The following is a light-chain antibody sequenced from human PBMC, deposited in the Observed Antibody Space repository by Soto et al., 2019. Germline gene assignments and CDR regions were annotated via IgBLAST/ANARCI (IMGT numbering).Light chain of an antibody. CDR1: SSDIGSYDR. CDR2: DVI. Sequence: HSVLTQPPSVSGSPGQSVAISCIGASSDIGSYDRVSWYQQPPGTSPKLIIYDVINRPSGVPDRFSGAKSGNTASLTISGLQTEDEADYYCSSFTSSSTYVFGTGTKVTVL. CDR3: SSFTSSSTYV. V-gene: IGLV2-18*02. J-gene: IGLJ1*01.